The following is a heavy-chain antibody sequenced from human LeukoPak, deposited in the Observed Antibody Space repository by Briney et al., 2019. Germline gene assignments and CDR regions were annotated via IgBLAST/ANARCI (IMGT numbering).Heavy chain of an antibody. V-gene: IGHV3-30-3*01. Sequence: PGGSLRLSCAASGFTFSSYAMHWVRQAPGKGLEWVAVISYDGSNKYYADSVKGRFTISRDNSKNTLYLQMNSLRAEDTAVYYCAKDHRRDSSGYYYDYWGQGTLVTVSS. J-gene: IGHJ4*02. CDR1: GFTFSSYA. CDR3: AKDHRRDSSGYYYDY. CDR2: ISYDGSNK. D-gene: IGHD3-22*01.